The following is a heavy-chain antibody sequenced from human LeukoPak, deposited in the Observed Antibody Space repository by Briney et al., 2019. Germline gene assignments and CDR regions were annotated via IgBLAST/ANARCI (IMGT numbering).Heavy chain of an antibody. CDR2: INPSGGST. CDR1: GYTFTSYY. V-gene: IGHV1-46*01. CDR3: ARTIGIVGATDWFDP. J-gene: IGHJ5*02. D-gene: IGHD1-26*01. Sequence: ASVKVSCKASGYTFTSYYMHWVRQAPGQGLEWMGIINPSGGSTSYAQKFQGRVTMTRDMSTSTVYMELSSLRSDDTAVYYCARTIGIVGATDWFDPWGQGTLVTVSS.